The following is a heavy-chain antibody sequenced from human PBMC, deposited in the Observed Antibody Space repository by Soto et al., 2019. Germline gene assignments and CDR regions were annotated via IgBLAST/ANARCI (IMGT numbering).Heavy chain of an antibody. CDR2: ISSDGSNK. CDR3: AKGNRIAAAGTGADY. V-gene: IGHV3-30*18. Sequence: QVQLVESGGGVVQPGRSLRLSCAASGFTFSSYGMHWVRQAPGKGLEWVAVISSDGSNKYYADSVKGRFTIARDNSKNTLYLQINSLRAEDTAVYYCAKGNRIAAAGTGADYWGQGTLVTVSS. CDR1: GFTFSSYG. D-gene: IGHD6-13*01. J-gene: IGHJ4*02.